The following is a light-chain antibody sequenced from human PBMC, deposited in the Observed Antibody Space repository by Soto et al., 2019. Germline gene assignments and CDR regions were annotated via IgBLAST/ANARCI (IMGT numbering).Light chain of an antibody. CDR3: QQYHNWPIT. Sequence: EIVMTQSPATLSVSPGASAPLSCRASQSVSSNLAWHQQKPGQAPRILMYDASTRATGISARFSGSGSGTEFTLTISSLQSEDFAVYYCQQYHNWPITFGQGTRLEIK. CDR1: QSVSSN. J-gene: IGKJ5*01. V-gene: IGKV3-15*01. CDR2: DAS.